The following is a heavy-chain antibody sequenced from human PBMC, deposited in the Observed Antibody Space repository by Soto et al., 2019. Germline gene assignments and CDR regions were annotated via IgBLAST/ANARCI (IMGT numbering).Heavy chain of an antibody. J-gene: IGHJ4*02. CDR1: GGSVSNSNYY. CDR3: VSQRTSVLTQSYFDY. D-gene: IGHD2-8*01. CDR2: VYYRGRS. Sequence: SATLSLTCTVSGGSVSNSNYYWGWIRQSPGKGLEWIGSVYYRGRSYSKSSVKSRVTISVDTSKNQFSLNLNSVTASETAVYFCVSQRTSVLTQSYFDYWGQGALVTVSS. V-gene: IGHV4-39*01.